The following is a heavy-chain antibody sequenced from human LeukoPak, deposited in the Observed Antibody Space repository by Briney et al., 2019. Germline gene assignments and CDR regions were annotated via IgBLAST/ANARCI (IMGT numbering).Heavy chain of an antibody. Sequence: SETLSLTCTVSGGSISSSSYYWGWIRQPPGKGLEWIGSVYYSGSTYYNPSLKSRVTISVDTSKNQFSLKLGSVTAADTAVYYCARQGGIPGGLDPWGQGTLVTVSS. CDR2: VYYSGST. D-gene: IGHD1-26*01. CDR3: ARQGGIPGGLDP. J-gene: IGHJ5*02. CDR1: GGSISSSSYY. V-gene: IGHV4-39*01.